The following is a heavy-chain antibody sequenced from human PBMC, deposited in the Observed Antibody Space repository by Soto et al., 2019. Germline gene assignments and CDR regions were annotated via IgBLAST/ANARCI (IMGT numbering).Heavy chain of an antibody. D-gene: IGHD6-13*01. CDR1: GFTFDDYA. V-gene: IGHV3-43D*03. Sequence: GGSLRLSCAASGFTFDDYAMHWVRQAPGKGLEWVSLISWDGGSTYYADSVKGRFTISRDNSKNSLYLQMNSLRAEDTALYYCAKDTAAAGTYYYYYGMDVWGQGTTVTVSS. CDR3: AKDTAAAGTYYYYYGMDV. J-gene: IGHJ6*02. CDR2: ISWDGGST.